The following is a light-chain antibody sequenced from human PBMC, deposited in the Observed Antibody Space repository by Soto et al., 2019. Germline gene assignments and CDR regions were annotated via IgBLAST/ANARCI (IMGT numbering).Light chain of an antibody. CDR1: TSNIGINT. CDR3: AAWDDSLNGVV. CDR2: SND. V-gene: IGLV1-44*01. Sequence: QSVLTQPPSASGTPGQRVTISCSGSTSNIGINTVTWYQQLPGTAPKLLIYSNDRRPSGVPDRFSGSKSGTSASLAISGLQPDFEADYYCAAWDDSLNGVVFGEGTRLTVL. J-gene: IGLJ2*01.